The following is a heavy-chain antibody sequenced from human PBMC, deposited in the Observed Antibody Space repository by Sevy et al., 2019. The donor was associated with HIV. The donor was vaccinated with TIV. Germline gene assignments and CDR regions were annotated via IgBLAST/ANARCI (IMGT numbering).Heavy chain of an antibody. CDR1: GFAFYDYS. V-gene: IGHV3-23*01. CDR3: AREGCTIPHDY. J-gene: IGHJ4*02. Sequence: GGSLRLSCAASGFAFYDYSMSWIRQAPGKGLEWVATLAFACGKINYADSVKGGFTISRENSKNSFYLQMDNLRVEDTALYYCAREGCTIPHDYWGQGTRVTVSS. D-gene: IGHD2-2*02. CDR2: LAFACGKI.